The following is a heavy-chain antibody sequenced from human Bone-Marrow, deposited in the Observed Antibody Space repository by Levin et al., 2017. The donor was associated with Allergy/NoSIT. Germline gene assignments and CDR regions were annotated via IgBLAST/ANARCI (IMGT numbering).Heavy chain of an antibody. CDR2: IYHGGDI. CDR1: GYSITEYY. V-gene: IGHV4-38-2*02. Sequence: ESLKISCAVSGYSITEYYWGWIRQPPGKGLEWIGTIYHGGDIYYNPSLRSRVTISIDTSKNQFSLKVTSMTAADSAVYYCAREYYLDVWGKGTTVTVSS. J-gene: IGHJ6*03. CDR3: AREYYLDV.